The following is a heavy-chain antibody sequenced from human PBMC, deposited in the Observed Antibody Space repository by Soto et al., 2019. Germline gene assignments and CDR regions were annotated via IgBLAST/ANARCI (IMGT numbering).Heavy chain of an antibody. V-gene: IGHV1-8*01. CDR2: MNPNSGHT. D-gene: IGHD2-2*01. CDR3: ASXMSTT. CDR1: GYTFTSHD. J-gene: IGHJ5*02. Sequence: QVQLVQSGAEVKKPGASVKVSCKASGYTFTSHDINWMRQATGQGLEWMGWMNPNSGHTNYAQKFQGRVTMTRDTSISTAYMELTNLRSEDTXIYYCASXMSTTWGQGTLVTVSS.